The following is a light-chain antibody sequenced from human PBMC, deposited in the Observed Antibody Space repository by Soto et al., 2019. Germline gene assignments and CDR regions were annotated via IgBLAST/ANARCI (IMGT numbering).Light chain of an antibody. CDR2: GAS. CDR3: QQYGSSGT. J-gene: IGKJ1*01. V-gene: IGKV3-20*01. Sequence: EIVLTQSPGTLSLSPGERATLSCRASQSVSNNYLAWYQQKSGQAPTLLIYGASNRATGIPDRFSGSGSGTDFTLTISRLEPEDFAVYYCQQYGSSGTFGQGTKVDIK. CDR1: QSVSNNY.